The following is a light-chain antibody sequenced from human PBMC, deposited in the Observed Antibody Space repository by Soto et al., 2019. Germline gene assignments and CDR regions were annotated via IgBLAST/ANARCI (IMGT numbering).Light chain of an antibody. CDR3: QHNNDYSRT. V-gene: IGKV1-5*03. J-gene: IGKJ1*01. CDR2: KAS. CDR1: QSINSW. Sequence: DIQMTQSPSTLSASVGDRVSITCRASQSINSWLAWYQQKPGKAPKLLIYKASSLESGVPSRFSGSGSGTEFTLTISSLQPDDFTTYYRQHNNDYSRTFGQGTKV.